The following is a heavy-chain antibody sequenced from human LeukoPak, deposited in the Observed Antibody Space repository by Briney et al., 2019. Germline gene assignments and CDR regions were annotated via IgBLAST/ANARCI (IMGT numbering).Heavy chain of an antibody. Sequence: PGGSLRLSCAVSGFTFNSYGMAWVRQAPGKGLEWVSGINWNGGSTGYADSVKGRFTISRDNAKNSLYLQMNSLRAEDTAVYYCARVPNGDYVIWFDPWGQGTLVTVSS. CDR1: GFTFNSYG. CDR3: ARVPNGDYVIWFDP. D-gene: IGHD4-17*01. V-gene: IGHV3-20*04. CDR2: INWNGGST. J-gene: IGHJ5*02.